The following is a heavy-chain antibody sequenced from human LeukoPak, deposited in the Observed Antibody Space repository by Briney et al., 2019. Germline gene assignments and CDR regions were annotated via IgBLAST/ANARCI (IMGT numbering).Heavy chain of an antibody. CDR3: AREGYYDSSGYYSFDY. V-gene: IGHV3-23*01. CDR1: GFSFSNYA. J-gene: IGHJ4*02. Sequence: GGSLRLSCAASGFSFSNYAMSWVRQAPGKGLEWVSLISFGGGSTYYTDSVEGRFTISRDASKNTLSLQMNSLRAEDTAVYYCAREGYYDSSGYYSFDYWGQGTLVTVSS. D-gene: IGHD3-22*01. CDR2: ISFGGGST.